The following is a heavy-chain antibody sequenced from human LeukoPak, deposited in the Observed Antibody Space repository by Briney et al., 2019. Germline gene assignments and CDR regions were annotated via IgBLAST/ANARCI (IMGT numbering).Heavy chain of an antibody. CDR1: GYTFSSYW. D-gene: IGHD3-10*01. CDR2: IDTDGSIT. J-gene: IGHJ4*02. V-gene: IGHV3-74*01. CDR3: ARQLYYGSGKDY. Sequence: PGGSLRLSCAAPGYTFSSYWMHWVRQAPGKGLVWVSRIDTDGSITSYADSVKGRFTISRDNAKNTLYLQMNSLRPEDTAVYYCARQLYYGSGKDYWGQGTLVTVSS.